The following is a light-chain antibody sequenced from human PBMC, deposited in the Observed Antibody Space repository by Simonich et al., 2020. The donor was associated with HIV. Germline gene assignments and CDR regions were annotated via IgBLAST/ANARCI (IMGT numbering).Light chain of an antibody. J-gene: IGLJ3*02. CDR3: SSYTSSSTLV. V-gene: IGLV2-14*01. CDR2: DVS. CDR1: SIDVGGYNY. Sequence: QSALTQPASVSGSPGQSITISCTGTSIDVGGYNYVSWYQQHPGKAPNLMIYDVSKPPSGVSNRFSGAKSGNTASLTISGLQAEDEADYYCSSYTSSSTLVFGGGTKLTVL.